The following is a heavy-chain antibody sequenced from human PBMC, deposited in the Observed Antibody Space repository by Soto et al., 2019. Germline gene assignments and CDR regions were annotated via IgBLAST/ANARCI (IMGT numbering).Heavy chain of an antibody. D-gene: IGHD1-26*01. J-gene: IGHJ4*02. CDR1: GFTFSTCG. CDR3: AKGLVVGATIDDF. CDR2: VPADGRNK. Sequence: QVQLEESGGGVVQPGMSLRLSCAASGFTFSTCGMHWVRQAPGKGLEWVALVPADGRNKFYADSVKGRFSISRDNPKNTLYLQLSSLRTEDTAVYFCAKGLVVGATIDDFWGQGTLVTVSS. V-gene: IGHV3-30*18.